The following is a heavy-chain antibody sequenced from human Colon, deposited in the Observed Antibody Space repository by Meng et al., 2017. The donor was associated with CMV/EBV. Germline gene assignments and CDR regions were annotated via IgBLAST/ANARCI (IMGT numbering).Heavy chain of an antibody. CDR1: GYTFTNYH. CDR3: ANSLGAGA. J-gene: IGHJ5*02. CDR2: IITNTGNP. D-gene: IGHD3-16*01. V-gene: IGHV7-4-1*02. Sequence: SVTVSCKGSGYTFTNYHMRWVRQAPGQGLEWMGWIITNTGNPTYAQGLTGRFAFSLDSSVSTAFLQISSLKADDTAMYYCANSLGAGAWGQGTLVTVSS.